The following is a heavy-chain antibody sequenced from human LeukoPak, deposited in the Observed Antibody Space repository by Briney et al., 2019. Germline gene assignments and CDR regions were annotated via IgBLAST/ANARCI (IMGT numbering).Heavy chain of an antibody. CDR3: ARGGRRSSSSKFDY. D-gene: IGHD6-6*01. CDR2: ISRSSQTI. V-gene: IGHV3-48*03. Sequence: PGGSLRLSCAASGLSDSDMNWVRQAPGKGLEWISYISRSSQTIHDADSVKGRFTISRDNAENSLYLQMTSLRVEDTAVYYCARGGRRSSSSKFDYWGQGTLVTVSS. CDR1: GLSDSD. J-gene: IGHJ4*02.